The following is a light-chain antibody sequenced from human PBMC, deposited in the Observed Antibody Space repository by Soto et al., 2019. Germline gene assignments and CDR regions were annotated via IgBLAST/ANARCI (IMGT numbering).Light chain of an antibody. J-gene: IGKJ5*01. CDR1: QSVSSY. V-gene: IGKV3-11*01. CDR2: DAS. Sequence: EIVLTQSPVTLTLTPGERATLSCRASQSVSSYLAWYQQKPGQAPRLLIYDASNRATGIPARFSGAGSGTDFTLTIDNLEPDDFAIYYCLQRSNWLPITIGQGTRLEIK. CDR3: LQRSNWLPIT.